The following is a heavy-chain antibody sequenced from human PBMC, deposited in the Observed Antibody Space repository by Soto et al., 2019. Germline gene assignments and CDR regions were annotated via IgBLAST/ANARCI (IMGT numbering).Heavy chain of an antibody. CDR2: VIPIFGTA. Sequence: QVQLVQSGAEVKKPGSSVKVSCKASGGTFRSYAISWVRQAPGQGLEWMGGVIPIFGTANYAQKFQGRVTMTSDESSSTAYMQLSSLRPEATAAYHFYQSNPRYYSGGSCWDPTPPLDDAFDIWGQGTMVTVSS. J-gene: IGHJ3*02. CDR3: YQSNPRYYSGGSCWDPTPPLDDAFDI. D-gene: IGHD2-15*01. V-gene: IGHV1-69*01. CDR1: GGTFRSYA.